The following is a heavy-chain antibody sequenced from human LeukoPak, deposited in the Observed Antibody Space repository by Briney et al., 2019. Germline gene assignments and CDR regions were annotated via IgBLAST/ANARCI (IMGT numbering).Heavy chain of an antibody. CDR2: IYYSGNT. D-gene: IGHD6-13*01. J-gene: IGHJ4*02. V-gene: IGHV4-59*01. CDR1: GGSISSYY. Sequence: SETLSLTCTVSGGSISSYYWSWIRQPPGKGLEWIGYIYYSGNTNYNPSLKSRVTISVDTSKNQFSLKLSSVTAADTAVYYCASIAAAGPKFDYWGQGTLVTVSS. CDR3: ASIAAAGPKFDY.